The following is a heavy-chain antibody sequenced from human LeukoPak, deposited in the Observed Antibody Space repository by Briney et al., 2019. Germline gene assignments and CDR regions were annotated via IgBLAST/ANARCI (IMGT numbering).Heavy chain of an antibody. CDR2: ISGSGGST. V-gene: IGHV3-23*01. J-gene: IGHJ4*02. Sequence: PGGSLRLSCAASGFTFSSYAMRWVRQAPGKGLEWVSAISGSGGSTYYADSVKGRFTISRDNSKNTLYLQMNSLRAEDTAVYYCAKEAMVRGVIITSSPLPFDYWGQGTLVTVSS. D-gene: IGHD3-10*01. CDR3: AKEAMVRGVIITSSPLPFDY. CDR1: GFTFSSYA.